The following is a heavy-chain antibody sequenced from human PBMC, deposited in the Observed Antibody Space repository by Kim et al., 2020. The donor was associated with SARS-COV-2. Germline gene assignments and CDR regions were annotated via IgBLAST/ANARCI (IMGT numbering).Heavy chain of an antibody. CDR2: INTDGSST. Sequence: GGSLRLSCAASGLIMSSYWMQWVRRAPGKGLVWVSRINTDGSSTSYADSVKGRFTISRDNAKSTLYLQMNSLRADDTAVYYFECRFFGVPSSTFDYWGQG. J-gene: IGHJ4*02. V-gene: IGHV3-74*01. CDR3: ECRFFGVPSSTFDY. CDR1: GLIMSSYW. D-gene: IGHD3-3*01.